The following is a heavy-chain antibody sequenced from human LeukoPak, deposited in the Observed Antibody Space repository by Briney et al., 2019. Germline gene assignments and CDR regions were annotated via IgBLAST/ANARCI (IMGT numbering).Heavy chain of an antibody. D-gene: IGHD4-17*01. Sequence: PGGSLRLSCAASGFTFSTYAMSWVRQAPGKGLEWVSGISSSGGTTYYADSVKGRFTISRDNYENTLYVQMNSLRAEDTAVYYCAKGDYGDYSYFDYWGQGTLVTVSS. CDR3: AKGDYGDYSYFDY. J-gene: IGHJ4*02. CDR1: GFTFSTYA. V-gene: IGHV3-23*01. CDR2: ISSSGGTT.